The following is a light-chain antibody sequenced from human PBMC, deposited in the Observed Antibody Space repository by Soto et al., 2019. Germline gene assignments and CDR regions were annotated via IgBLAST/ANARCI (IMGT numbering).Light chain of an antibody. Sequence: IVMTQSPGPLSVSPRERATLSCRASRTVSINLAWYQQKPGQAPRLLIYGASTRATGVPTRFTGSGSGTEFTLIISRLQPEDFALYYCQQYNNWPPITFGQGTRLAIK. J-gene: IGKJ5*01. CDR2: GAS. CDR1: RTVSIN. CDR3: QQYNNWPPIT. V-gene: IGKV3-15*01.